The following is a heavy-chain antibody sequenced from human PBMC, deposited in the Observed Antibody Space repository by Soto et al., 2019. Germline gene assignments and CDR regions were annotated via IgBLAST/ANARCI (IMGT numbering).Heavy chain of an antibody. CDR1: GFTFENYA. V-gene: IGHV3-23*01. D-gene: IGHD3-3*01. Sequence: PGESLKISCVASGFTFENYAMSWVRQAPGKGLEWVSAISGSGGTTYYSDSVKGRFTISRDNSKNTVYLQMNDLRVEDAAEYFCAKDSWAIFGVPAGEYYAMDVWGRGTTVTVSS. J-gene: IGHJ6*02. CDR3: AKDSWAIFGVPAGEYYAMDV. CDR2: ISGSGGTT.